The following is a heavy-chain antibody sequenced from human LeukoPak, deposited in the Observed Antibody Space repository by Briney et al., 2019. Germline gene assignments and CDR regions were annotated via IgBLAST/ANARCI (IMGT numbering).Heavy chain of an antibody. D-gene: IGHD3-22*01. Sequence: SETLSLTCTVSGGSISSYYWSWIRQPPGKGLEWIGYMYYSGSTNYNPSLKSRVTISVDMSKNQFSLNLSSVTAADTAVYYCATSGYYDSSGQKIFDYWGQGTLVTVSS. V-gene: IGHV4-59*08. CDR3: ATSGYYDSSGQKIFDY. CDR2: MYYSGST. CDR1: GGSISSYY. J-gene: IGHJ4*02.